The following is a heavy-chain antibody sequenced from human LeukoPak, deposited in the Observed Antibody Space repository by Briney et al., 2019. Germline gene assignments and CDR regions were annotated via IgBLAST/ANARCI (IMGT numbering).Heavy chain of an antibody. CDR3: ARDVDYYGSGSYAWRGYFDY. D-gene: IGHD3-10*01. V-gene: IGHV4-4*07. CDR1: GGSISSYY. J-gene: IGHJ4*02. CDR2: IYTSGST. Sequence: SETLSLTCTVSGGSISSYYWSWIRQPAGKGLEWNGRIYTSGSTNYNPSLKSRVTMSVDTSKNQFSLKLSSVTAADTAVYYCARDVDYYGSGSYAWRGYFDYWGQGTLVTVSS.